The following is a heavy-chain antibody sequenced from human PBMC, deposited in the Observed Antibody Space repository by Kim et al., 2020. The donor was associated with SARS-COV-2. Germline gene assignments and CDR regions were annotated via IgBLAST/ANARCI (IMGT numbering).Heavy chain of an antibody. CDR2: INPNSGGT. CDR3: ARYSSGVNWFDP. V-gene: IGHV1-2*02. CDR1: GYTFTGYY. Sequence: ASVKVSCKASGYTFTGYYMHWVRQAPGQGLEWMGWINPNSGGTNYAQKFQGRVTMTRDTSISTAYMELSRLRSDDTAVYYCARYSSGVNWFDPWGQGTLVTVSS. J-gene: IGHJ5*02. D-gene: IGHD6-25*01.